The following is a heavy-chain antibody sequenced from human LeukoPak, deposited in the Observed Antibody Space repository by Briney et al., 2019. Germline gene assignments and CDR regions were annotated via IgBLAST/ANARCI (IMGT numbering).Heavy chain of an antibody. D-gene: IGHD3-9*01. V-gene: IGHV5-51*01. CDR2: IYPGDSDT. CDR3: ARADYDILTGYYRYFDY. J-gene: IGHJ4*02. Sequence: GESLKISCKASGYSFTTYWIGWVRQMPGKGLEWMGIIYPGDSDTRYSPSFQGQVTISADKSISTAYLQWSSLKASDTAMYYCARADYDILTGYYRYFDYWGQGTLVTVSS. CDR1: GYSFTTYW.